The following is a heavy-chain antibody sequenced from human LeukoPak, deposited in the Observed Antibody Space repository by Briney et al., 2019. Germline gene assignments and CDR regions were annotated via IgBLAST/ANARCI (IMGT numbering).Heavy chain of an antibody. CDR2: ISYDGSNK. J-gene: IGHJ4*02. Sequence: GGSLRLSCAASGFTFSSSAMSWVRQAPGKGLEWVAVISYDGSNKYYRDSVKGRFTISRDNSKNSLYLQMNSLKAEDTAVYYCARVSPNTVTTLQYFDYWGQGTLVTVSS. D-gene: IGHD4-17*01. CDR3: ARVSPNTVTTLQYFDY. V-gene: IGHV3-30*03. CDR1: GFTFSSSA.